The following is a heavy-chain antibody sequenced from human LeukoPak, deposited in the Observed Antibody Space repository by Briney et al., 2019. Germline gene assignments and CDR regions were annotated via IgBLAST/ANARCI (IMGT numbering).Heavy chain of an antibody. CDR2: ISSNSRYI. CDR1: GFTFSSYS. V-gene: IGHV3-21*01. D-gene: IGHD2-2*01. CDR3: AREESTSYTDAFDI. J-gene: IGHJ3*02. Sequence: PGGSLRLSCAASGFTFSSYSMKWVRQTPGRGLGWVSSISSNSRYINYADSVKGRFTISRDNAKNSLYLQMNSLRAADTAVYYCAREESTSYTDAFDIWGQGTMVTVSS.